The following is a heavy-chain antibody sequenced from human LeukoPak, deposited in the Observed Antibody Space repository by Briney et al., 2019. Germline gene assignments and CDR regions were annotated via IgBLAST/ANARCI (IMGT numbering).Heavy chain of an antibody. CDR3: AKRITEAAGIYFDS. CDR2: IYGGGTNT. Sequence: GGSLRLSCAGSGFSFSSFAMTWVRQAPGKGLEWVSTIYGGGTNTFYADSVKGRFTISRDDSKNIQFLEMDSLRPEDTAVYFCAKRITEAAGIYFDSWGQGTLVTVSS. V-gene: IGHV3-23*01. J-gene: IGHJ4*02. D-gene: IGHD6-19*01. CDR1: GFSFSSFA.